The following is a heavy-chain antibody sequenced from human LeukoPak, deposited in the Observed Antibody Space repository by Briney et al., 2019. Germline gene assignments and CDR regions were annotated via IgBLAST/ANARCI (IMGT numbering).Heavy chain of an antibody. Sequence: SETLSLTCTVSGGSISSGSYYWSWIRQPAGKGLEWIGRIYTSGSTNYNPSLKSRVTISVDTSKNQFSLKLSSVTAADTAVYYCARAGDSSGYYFDYWGQGTLVTVSS. CDR1: GGSISSGSYY. V-gene: IGHV4-61*02. D-gene: IGHD3-22*01. CDR2: IYTSGST. CDR3: ARAGDSSGYYFDY. J-gene: IGHJ4*02.